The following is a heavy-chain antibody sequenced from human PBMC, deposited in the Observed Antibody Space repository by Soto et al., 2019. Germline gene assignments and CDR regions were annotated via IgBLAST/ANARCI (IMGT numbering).Heavy chain of an antibody. Sequence: EVQLLESGGGLVQPGGSLRLSCAASGFTFSSYAMSWVRQASGKGLEWVSAISGSGGSTYYADSVKGRFTISRDISKNTLYLQMNSLRAADTAVYYCATAGIHDAIDIWGQGTMVTVSS. CDR3: ATAGIHDAIDI. V-gene: IGHV3-23*01. CDR1: GFTFSSYA. J-gene: IGHJ3*02. CDR2: ISGSGGST. D-gene: IGHD1-20*01.